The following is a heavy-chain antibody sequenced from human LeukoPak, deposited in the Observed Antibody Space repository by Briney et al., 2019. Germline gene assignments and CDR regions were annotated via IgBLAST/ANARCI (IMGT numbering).Heavy chain of an antibody. V-gene: IGHV3-23*01. D-gene: IGHD6-13*01. J-gene: IGHJ4*02. Sequence: GSLRLSCTTLMTGFNLLSFAMSWVRQGPGKGLEWVSAISGDGGSTYYADSVKGRFTISRDNSKNSLYLQMNSLKVEDTAVYYCAAWQLILFDYWGQGTLVTVSS. CDR3: AAWQLILFDY. CDR1: GFNLLSFA. CDR2: ISGDGGST.